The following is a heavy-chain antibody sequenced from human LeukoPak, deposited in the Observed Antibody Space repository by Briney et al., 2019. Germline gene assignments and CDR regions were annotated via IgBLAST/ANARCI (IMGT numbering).Heavy chain of an antibody. CDR3: AAMGSAYYGDFDY. Sequence: GESLKISCQGSGYSFTGYWISWVRQMPGKGLEWMGKINPSDSYTNFSPSFQRHVTISADKSINTAYLQWSSLKASDTAMYYCAAMGSAYYGDFDYWGQGTLVTVSS. V-gene: IGHV5-10-1*01. CDR2: INPSDSYT. CDR1: GYSFTGYW. J-gene: IGHJ4*02. D-gene: IGHD3-3*01.